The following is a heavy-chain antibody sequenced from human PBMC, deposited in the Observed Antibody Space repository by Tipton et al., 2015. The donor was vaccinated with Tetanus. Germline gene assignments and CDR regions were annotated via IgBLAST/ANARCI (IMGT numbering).Heavy chain of an antibody. Sequence: QLVQSGAEVKKSGESLKISCKGSGYSFTSKWIGWVRQMPGKGLEWMGIVYPGDSDPRYSPSFQDQVTISADKSISAAYLQWSSLKASDTGIYYCARQDCSGGSCSLDVWGQGTTVTVSS. CDR1: GYSFTSKW. CDR3: ARQDCSGGSCSLDV. CDR2: VYPGDSDP. D-gene: IGHD2-15*01. J-gene: IGHJ6*02. V-gene: IGHV5-51*01.